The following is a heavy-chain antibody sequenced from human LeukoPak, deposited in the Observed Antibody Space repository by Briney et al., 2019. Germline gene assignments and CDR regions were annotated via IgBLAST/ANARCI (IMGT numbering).Heavy chain of an antibody. J-gene: IGHJ4*02. Sequence: GGSLRLSCAASGFTFSSYAMSWVRQAPGKGLEWVSVISGGGGSTYSADSVMGRFTISRDNSKTTLYLQMNSLRAEDTAVYYCAKENWVYNWKYDSSGSGINYWGQGTRVTVSS. CDR1: GFTFSSYA. V-gene: IGHV3-23*01. D-gene: IGHD3-22*01. CDR2: ISGGGGST. CDR3: AKENWVYNWKYDSSGSGINY.